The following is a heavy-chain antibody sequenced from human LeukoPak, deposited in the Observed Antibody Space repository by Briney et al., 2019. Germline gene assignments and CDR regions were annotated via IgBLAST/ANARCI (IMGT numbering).Heavy chain of an antibody. CDR2: IKQDGSEK. Sequence: GGSPRLSCAASGFTFSNYWMTWVRQAPGKGLEWVANIKQDGSEKYYVDSVKGRFTISRDNAKNSLYLQMNSLRAEDTAVYYCGRFGNWNYASRVDYWGQGTLVTVSS. J-gene: IGHJ4*02. D-gene: IGHD1-7*01. CDR3: GRFGNWNYASRVDY. V-gene: IGHV3-7*01. CDR1: GFTFSNYW.